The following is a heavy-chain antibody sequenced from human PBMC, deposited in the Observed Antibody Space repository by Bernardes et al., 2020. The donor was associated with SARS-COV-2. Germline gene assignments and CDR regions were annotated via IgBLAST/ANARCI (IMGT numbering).Heavy chain of an antibody. CDR3: ARPEIYSGYEN. CDR2: IYPGDSDT. J-gene: IGHJ4*02. CDR1: GYSFTSHW. Sequence: GGSLKISCECSGYSFTSHWIAWVRQMPAKGLEWMGTIYPGDSDTRYNPSFEGQVTISADKSISTAYLQWSSLKASDTAIYYCARPEIYSGYENWGQGTLVTVSS. D-gene: IGHD5-12*01. V-gene: IGHV5-51*01.